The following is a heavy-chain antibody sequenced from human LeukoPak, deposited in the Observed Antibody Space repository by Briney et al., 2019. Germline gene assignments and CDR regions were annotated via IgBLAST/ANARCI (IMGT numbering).Heavy chain of an antibody. Sequence: TLSLTCTVSGGSISSGGYYWSWIRQHPGKGLEWIGYIYYSGSTNYNPSLKSRVTISVDTSKNQFSLKLSSVTAADTAVYYCARDGIAAAGRGSFWFDPWGQGTLVTVSS. V-gene: IGHV4-61*08. CDR2: IYYSGST. D-gene: IGHD6-13*01. CDR3: ARDGIAAAGRGSFWFDP. CDR1: GGSISSGGYY. J-gene: IGHJ5*02.